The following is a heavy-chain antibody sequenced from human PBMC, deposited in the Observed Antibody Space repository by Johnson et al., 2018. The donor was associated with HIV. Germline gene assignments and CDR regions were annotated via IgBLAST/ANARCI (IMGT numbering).Heavy chain of an antibody. CDR3: ARGCGDCYPGDDAFDI. CDR2: ISINGGST. V-gene: IGHV3-64*01. Sequence: VQLVESGGGLVQPGGSLRLSCAASGFTFSSYAMHWVRQAPGKGLEYVSAISINGGSTYYANSVKGRFTISRDNSKNTLYLQMGSLRAEDMAVYYCARGCGDCYPGDDAFDIWGQGTMVTVSS. CDR1: GFTFSSYA. D-gene: IGHD2-21*02. J-gene: IGHJ3*02.